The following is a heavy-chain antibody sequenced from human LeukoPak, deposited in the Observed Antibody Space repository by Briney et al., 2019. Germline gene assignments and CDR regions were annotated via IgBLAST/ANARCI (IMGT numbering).Heavy chain of an antibody. CDR2: IRQDGSEK. V-gene: IGHV3-7*05. CDR1: GFTFSRYW. J-gene: IGHJ4*02. CDR3: ASSSSTSWIFDY. Sequence: GGSLRLSCTASGFTFSRYWMSWVRQAPGRGLEGVVNIRQDGSEKYYVDSVKGRFTIYRDNAKKSLSLQMNSLRAEDTAVYYCASSSSTSWIFDYWGQGTLVTVSS. D-gene: IGHD2-2*01.